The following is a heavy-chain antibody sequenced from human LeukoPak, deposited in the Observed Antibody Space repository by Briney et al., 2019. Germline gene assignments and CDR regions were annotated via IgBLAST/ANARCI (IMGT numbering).Heavy chain of an antibody. J-gene: IGHJ5*02. V-gene: IGHV3-48*03. CDR2: IRSSGDSI. CDR1: GFTFSSYE. Sequence: GGSLRLSCAASGFTFSSYEMNWVRQAPGKGLEWISYIRSSGDSIYYADSVKGRFTISRDNAKNSLYLQMNSLRAEDTAIYYRARSTSILWWRLFDPWGQGTLVTVSS. CDR3: ARSTSILWWRLFDP. D-gene: IGHD2-21*01.